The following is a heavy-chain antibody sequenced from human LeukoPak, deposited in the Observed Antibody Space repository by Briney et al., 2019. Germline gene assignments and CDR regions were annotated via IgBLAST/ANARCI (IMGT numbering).Heavy chain of an antibody. CDR1: GDSITNNACY. V-gene: IGHV4-39*01. J-gene: IGHJ4*02. CDR2: IFHRGNT. Sequence: SETLSLTCTVSGDSITNNACYWGWIRQTPGGELGWIGSIFHRGNTFYDPSLKSRVTISVDTSKNQFSLKLSSVTAADTAVYYCARPQDYGDYVFDYWGQGTLVTVSS. CDR3: ARPQDYGDYVFDY. D-gene: IGHD4-17*01.